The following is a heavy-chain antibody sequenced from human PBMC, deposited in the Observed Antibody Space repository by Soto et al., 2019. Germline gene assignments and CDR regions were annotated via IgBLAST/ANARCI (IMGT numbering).Heavy chain of an antibody. D-gene: IGHD3-10*01. Sequence: GGSLRLSCAASGFTFSSYGMHWVRQAPGKGLEWVAVISYDGGNKYYADSVKGRFTISRDNSKNTLYLQMNSLRAEDTAVYYCAKDLLLWFGELFHYYYYGMDVWGQGTTVTVSS. J-gene: IGHJ6*02. CDR2: ISYDGGNK. V-gene: IGHV3-30*18. CDR3: AKDLLLWFGELFHYYYYGMDV. CDR1: GFTFSSYG.